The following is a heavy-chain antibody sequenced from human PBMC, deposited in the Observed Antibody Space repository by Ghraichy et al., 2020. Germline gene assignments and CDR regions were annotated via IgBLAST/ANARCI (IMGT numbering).Heavy chain of an antibody. D-gene: IGHD3-10*01. J-gene: IGHJ4*02. CDR3: ARADYYGSGTYWDF. Sequence: GGSLRLSCAASGFTFSTYGMHWVRQAPGKGLEWVAVIWYDGSNKYYADSVKGRFTISRDDSKNTLFLRMNSLRAEDTAVYYCARADYYGSGTYWDFWGQGTLVTVSS. V-gene: IGHV3-33*01. CDR1: GFTFSTYG. CDR2: IWYDGSNK.